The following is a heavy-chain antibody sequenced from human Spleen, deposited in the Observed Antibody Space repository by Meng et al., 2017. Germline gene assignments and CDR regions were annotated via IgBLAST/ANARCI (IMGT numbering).Heavy chain of an antibody. J-gene: IGHJ5*02. CDR1: GYTFTGYY. CDR3: ARDWGGSSNWYDH. V-gene: IGHV1-2*02. Sequence: ASVKVSCKASGYTFTGYYIHWVRQAPGQGLEWMGWINPNSGGTKYAQKFQGRVTMTRDTSISTAYMELSSLRSDDTAVYYCARDWGGSSNWYDHWGQGTLVTVSS. CDR2: INPNSGGT. D-gene: IGHD3-16*01.